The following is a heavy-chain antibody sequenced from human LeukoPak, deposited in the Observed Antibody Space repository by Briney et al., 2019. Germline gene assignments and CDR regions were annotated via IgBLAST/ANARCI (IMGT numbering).Heavy chain of an antibody. CDR2: IRSKANSYAT. V-gene: IGHV3-73*01. Sequence: GGSLRLSCAASGFTFSGPAMHWVRQASGKGLEWVGRIRSKANSYATAYAASVKGRFTISRDDSKNTAYLQMNSLRVEDTAVYYCAKDHRGLLWFGELLVYWGQGALVTVSS. CDR3: AKDHRGLLWFGELLVY. CDR1: GFTFSGPA. D-gene: IGHD3-10*01. J-gene: IGHJ4*02.